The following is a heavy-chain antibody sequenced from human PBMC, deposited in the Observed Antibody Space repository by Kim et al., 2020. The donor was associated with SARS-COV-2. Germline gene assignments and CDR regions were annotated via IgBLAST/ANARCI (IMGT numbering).Heavy chain of an antibody. CDR1: GYTFAAFY. D-gene: IGHD3-10*01. CDR2: IDPDSGDT. V-gene: IGHV1-2*02. CDR3: ATPFMVRGDNDY. Sequence: ASVKVSCKASGYTFAAFYIHWVRQAPGQRLEWMGWIDPDSGDTEYAQKFQGRVIMSIDTSITTAYMELTTLTSDDTAVYYCATPFMVRGDNDYWGQGTLVTVSS. J-gene: IGHJ4*02.